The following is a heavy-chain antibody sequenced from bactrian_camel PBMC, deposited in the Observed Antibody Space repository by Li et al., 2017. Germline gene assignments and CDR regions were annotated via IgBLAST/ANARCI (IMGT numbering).Heavy chain of an antibody. Sequence: EVQLVESGGGSVQAGGSLRLSCAASGYTFRSNCMGWFRQALGKEREAVAALAVRERNIYYRDSVKDRFTISQDNAKSTVYLQMNSLKPEDTAMYYCAARGPYCYTKLSVRDFTYWGQGTQVTVS. J-gene: IGHJ6*01. D-gene: IGHD2*01. V-gene: IGHV3S40*01. CDR1: GYTFRSNC. CDR3: AARGPYCYTKLSVRDFTY. CDR2: LAVRERNI.